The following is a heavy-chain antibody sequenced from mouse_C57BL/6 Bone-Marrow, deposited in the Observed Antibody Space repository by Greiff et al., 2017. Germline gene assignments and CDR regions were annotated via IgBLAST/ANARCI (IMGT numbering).Heavy chain of an antibody. V-gene: IGHV1-53*01. CDR3: ARRLPRGSFAY. Sequence: QVQLQQPGTELVKPGASVKLSCKASGYTFTSYWMHWVKQRPGQGLEWIGNINPSNGGTNYNQKFKSKATLTVAKSSSTAHMQRSSLTSEDAGVYYCARRLPRGSFAYWGQGTLVTVSA. CDR1: GYTFTSYW. CDR2: INPSNGGT. J-gene: IGHJ3*01.